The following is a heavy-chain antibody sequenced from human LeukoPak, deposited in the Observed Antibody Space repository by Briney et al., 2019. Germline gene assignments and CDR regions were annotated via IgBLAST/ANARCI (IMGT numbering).Heavy chain of an antibody. CDR1: GSSFSGYY. CDR2: INHSGST. CDR3: ARIHAYFGMDV. V-gene: IGHV4-34*01. J-gene: IGHJ6*02. Sequence: SETLSLTCAVYGSSFSGYYWSWIRQPPGKGLEWIAEINHSGSTNYNPSLKTRLTISVDTSRNRFSLKLSSVTAADTAVYYCARIHAYFGMDVWGQGTAVTVSS.